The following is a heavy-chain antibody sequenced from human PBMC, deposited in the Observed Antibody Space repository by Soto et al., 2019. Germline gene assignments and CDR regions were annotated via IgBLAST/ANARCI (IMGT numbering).Heavy chain of an antibody. Sequence: SETLSLTCAVYGGSFSGYYWSWIRQPPGKGLEWIGEINHSGSTNYNPSLKSRVTISVDTSKNQFSLKLSSVTAADTAVYYCARADTAIAADDYWGQGTLVTVSS. CDR2: INHSGST. D-gene: IGHD5-18*01. CDR1: GGSFSGYY. J-gene: IGHJ4*02. V-gene: IGHV4-34*01. CDR3: ARADTAIAADDY.